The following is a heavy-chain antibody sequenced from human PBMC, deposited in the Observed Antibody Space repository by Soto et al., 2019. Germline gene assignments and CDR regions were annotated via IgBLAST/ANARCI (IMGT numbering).Heavy chain of an antibody. CDR1: GFTFSSYG. D-gene: IGHD4-17*01. Sequence: QVQLVESGGGEVQPGRSLRLSCAASGFTFSSYGMHWVRQAPGKGLEWVAVIWYDGSNKYYADSVKGRFTISRDNSKNTLYLQMNSLRAEDTAVYYCARGGGPTAVLGYWGQGTLVTVSS. CDR2: IWYDGSNK. V-gene: IGHV3-33*01. CDR3: ARGGGPTAVLGY. J-gene: IGHJ4*02.